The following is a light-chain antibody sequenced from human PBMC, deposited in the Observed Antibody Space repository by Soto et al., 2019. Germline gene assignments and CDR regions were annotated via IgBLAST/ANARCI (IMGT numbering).Light chain of an antibody. Sequence: DIQMTQSPSTLSASVGDTVTITCRASQSISIWLAWYQQKPGKAPNLLIHSASSLEGGVPSRFSGSASGTEFTLTISSLQPDDFATYYCQQYHTYWTFGQGTKVDIK. J-gene: IGKJ1*01. CDR3: QQYHTYWT. CDR2: SAS. V-gene: IGKV1-5*01. CDR1: QSISIW.